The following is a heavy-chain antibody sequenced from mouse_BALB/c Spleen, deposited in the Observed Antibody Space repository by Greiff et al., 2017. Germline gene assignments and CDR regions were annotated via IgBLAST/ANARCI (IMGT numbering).Heavy chain of an antibody. V-gene: IGHV1-63*02. D-gene: IGHD2-1*01. Sequence: QVQLQQSGAELVRPGTSVKISCKASGYTFTNYWLGWVKQRPGHGLEWIGDIYPGGGYTNYNEKFKGKATLTADTSSSTAYMQLSSLTSEDSAVYFCARSRGIYYGNYRGFAYWGQGTLVTVSA. J-gene: IGHJ3*01. CDR2: IYPGGGYT. CDR3: ARSRGIYYGNYRGFAY. CDR1: GYTFTNYW.